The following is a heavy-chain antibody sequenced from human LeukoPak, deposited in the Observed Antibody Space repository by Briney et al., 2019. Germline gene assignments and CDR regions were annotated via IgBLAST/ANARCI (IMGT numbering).Heavy chain of an antibody. CDR2: IYQTGST. V-gene: IGHV4-38-2*02. CDR1: GYSISSGYY. Sequence: SETLSLTCSVSGYSISSGYYWGWIRQPPGKGLEWIGSIYQTGSTYYNPSLKSRVTISVDKSKNQFSLKLSSVTAADTAVYYCARRVWDFGDLYYFDYWGQGTLVTVSS. J-gene: IGHJ4*02. D-gene: IGHD4-17*01. CDR3: ARRVWDFGDLYYFDY.